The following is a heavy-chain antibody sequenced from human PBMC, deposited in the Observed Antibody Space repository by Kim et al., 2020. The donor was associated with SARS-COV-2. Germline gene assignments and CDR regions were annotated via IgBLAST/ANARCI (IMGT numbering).Heavy chain of an antibody. CDR1: GGSISSYY. V-gene: IGHV4-59*08. D-gene: IGHD6-19*01. CDR3: ARRFDSSGRDY. CDR2: IYYSGST. Sequence: SETLSLTCTVSGGSISSYYWSWIRQPPGKGLEWIGYIYYSGSTNYNPSLKSRVTISVDTSKNQFSLKLSSVTAADTAVYFCARRFDSSGRDYWGQGTLVTVSS. J-gene: IGHJ4*02.